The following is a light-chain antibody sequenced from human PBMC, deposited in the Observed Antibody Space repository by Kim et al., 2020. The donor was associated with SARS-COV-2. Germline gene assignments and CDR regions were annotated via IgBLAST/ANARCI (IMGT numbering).Light chain of an antibody. J-gene: IGKJ2*01. CDR2: RAS. V-gene: IGKV1-5*03. Sequence: SASIGDRVTITCRASQSISTLLAWYQQKPGEAPTLLIYRASTLQRGVPSRFSGSGSGAEFTLTISSLQPDDFATYYCQQYNSNRYTFGQGTKLEIK. CDR3: QQYNSNRYT. CDR1: QSISTL.